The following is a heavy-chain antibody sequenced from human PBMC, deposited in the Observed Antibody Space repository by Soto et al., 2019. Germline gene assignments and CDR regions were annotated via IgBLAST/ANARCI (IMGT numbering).Heavy chain of an antibody. Sequence: EVQLLESGGGLVQPGGSLRLSCAASGFTFSSYAMSWVRQAPGKGLEWVSAISGSGGSTYYADSVKGRFTISRDNSKNTLYLQLNSLRAEDTAGYYCAKDGGWSGYPDYWGQGTLVTVSS. V-gene: IGHV3-23*01. J-gene: IGHJ4*02. CDR2: ISGSGGST. D-gene: IGHD3-3*01. CDR3: AKDGGWSGYPDY. CDR1: GFTFSSYA.